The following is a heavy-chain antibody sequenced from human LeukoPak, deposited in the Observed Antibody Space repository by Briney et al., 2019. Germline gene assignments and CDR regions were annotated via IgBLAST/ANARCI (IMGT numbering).Heavy chain of an antibody. D-gene: IGHD3-16*02. CDR1: GYTLTELS. V-gene: IGHV1-24*01. Sequence: ASVKVSCKVSGYTLTELSMHWVRQAPGKGLEWMGGFDPEDGETIYAQKFQGRVTMTEDTSTDTAYMELSSVRSEDTAVYYCAIWDAGGGYLGYWGQGTLVTVSS. CDR3: AIWDAGGGYLGY. J-gene: IGHJ4*02. CDR2: FDPEDGET.